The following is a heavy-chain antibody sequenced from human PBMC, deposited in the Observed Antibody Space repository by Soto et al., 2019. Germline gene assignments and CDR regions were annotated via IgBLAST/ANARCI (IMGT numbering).Heavy chain of an antibody. D-gene: IGHD4-17*01. Sequence: QVQLQQWGAGLLKPSETLSLTCAVYGGSFSGYYWSWIRQPPGKGLEWIGEINHSGSTNYNPSLKSRVTISVDTSKNQFSLKLSSVTAADTAVYYCARGETTTVTKWSDPWGQGTLVTVSS. CDR2: INHSGST. CDR3: ARGETTTVTKWSDP. J-gene: IGHJ5*02. V-gene: IGHV4-34*01. CDR1: GGSFSGYY.